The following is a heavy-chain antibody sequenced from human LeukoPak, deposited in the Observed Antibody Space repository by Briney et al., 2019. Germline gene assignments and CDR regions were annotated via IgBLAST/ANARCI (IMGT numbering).Heavy chain of an antibody. D-gene: IGHD1-26*01. Sequence: GEPLKISCKGSGYSFTSFWIGWVRQIPGKGLEWMGIIYPGDSDTRYSPSFQGQVTISADKSISTAYLQWSSLKASDTAMYYCARQEVGVIDYWGQGTLVAVSS. V-gene: IGHV5-51*01. CDR1: GYSFTSFW. CDR3: ARQEVGVIDY. J-gene: IGHJ4*02. CDR2: IYPGDSDT.